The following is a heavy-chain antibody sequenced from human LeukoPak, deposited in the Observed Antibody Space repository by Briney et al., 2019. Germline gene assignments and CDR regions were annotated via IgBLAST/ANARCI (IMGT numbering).Heavy chain of an antibody. CDR3: ARDDYGDYMADY. Sequence: GGSLRLSCAASGFTFSSYAMNWVRQAPGKGLEWVSSISSSSSYIYYADSVKGRFTISRDNAKNSLYLQMNSLRAEDTAVYYCARDDYGDYMADYWGQGTLVTVSS. V-gene: IGHV3-21*01. CDR1: GFTFSSYA. CDR2: ISSSSSYI. J-gene: IGHJ4*02. D-gene: IGHD4-17*01.